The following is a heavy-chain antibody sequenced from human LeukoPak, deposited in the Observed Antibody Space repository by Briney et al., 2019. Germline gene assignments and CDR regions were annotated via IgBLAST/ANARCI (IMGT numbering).Heavy chain of an antibody. CDR2: IYYSGST. J-gene: IGHJ4*02. CDR1: GFTVSSNY. V-gene: IGHV4-59*02. CDR3: ARGPYYDILTGYYPFDY. D-gene: IGHD3-9*01. Sequence: GPLRLSCAASGFTVSSNYMSWVRQAPGKGLEWIGYIYYSGSTNYNPSLKSRVTISVDTSKNQFSLKLSSVTAADTAVYYCARGPYYDILTGYYPFDYWGQGTLVTVSS.